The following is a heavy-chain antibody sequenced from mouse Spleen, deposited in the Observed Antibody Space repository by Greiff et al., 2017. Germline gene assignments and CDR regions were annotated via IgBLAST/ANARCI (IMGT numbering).Heavy chain of an antibody. J-gene: IGHJ2*01. CDR1: GYTFTDYN. CDR3: ARSGYYGSFFDY. Sequence: EVQVVESGPELVKPGASVKIPCKASGYTFTDYNMDWVKQSHGKSLEWIGDINPNNGGTIYNQKFKGKATLTVDKSSSTAYMELRSLTSEDTAVYYCARSGYYGSFFDYWGQGTTLTVSS. V-gene: IGHV1-18*01. CDR2: INPNNGGT. D-gene: IGHD1-1*01.